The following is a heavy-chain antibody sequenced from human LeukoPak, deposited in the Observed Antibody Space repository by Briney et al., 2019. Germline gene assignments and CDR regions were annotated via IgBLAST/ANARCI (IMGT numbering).Heavy chain of an antibody. J-gene: IGHJ4*02. D-gene: IGHD3-22*01. CDR1: GFTFSSYG. CDR2: IRYDGSNK. CDR3: AKESFYYDTTGYKAYYFDY. V-gene: IGHV3-30*02. Sequence: GGSLRPSCAASGFTFSSYGMHWVRQAPDKGLEWVAFIRYDGSNKYYADSVKGRFTISRDNSKNTLYLQMNSLRAEDTAVYYCAKESFYYDTTGYKAYYFDYWGQGTLVTVSS.